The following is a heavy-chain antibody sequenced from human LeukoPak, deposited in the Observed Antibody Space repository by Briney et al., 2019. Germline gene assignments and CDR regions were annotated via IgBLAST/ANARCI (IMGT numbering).Heavy chain of an antibody. V-gene: IGHV3-48*03. J-gene: IGHJ3*01. CDR1: GFTFSRYE. D-gene: IGHD1-1*01. CDR2: ISTGGSPL. Sequence: SGGSLRLSCEASGFTFSRYEVNWLRQAPGKGLEWISYISTGGSPLHYADSVKGRFTISRDNTKNSLYLQMNSLRAEDTAVYYCARSQLWSLDAFDVWGQGTMVTVSS. CDR3: ARSQLWSLDAFDV.